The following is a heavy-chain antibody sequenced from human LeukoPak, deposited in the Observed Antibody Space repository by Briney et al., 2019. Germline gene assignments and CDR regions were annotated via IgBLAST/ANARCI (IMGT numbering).Heavy chain of an antibody. Sequence: PGGSLRLSCAASGFTFSSYWMHWVRQAPGKGLEWVSGISGSVISTYYADSVKGRFTISRDNSKNTLYLQMNSLRAEDTAVYYCANRGAEVGATVAPGDYWGQGTLVTVSS. CDR3: ANRGAEVGATVAPGDY. D-gene: IGHD1-26*01. V-gene: IGHV3-23*01. CDR2: ISGSVIST. CDR1: GFTFSSYW. J-gene: IGHJ4*02.